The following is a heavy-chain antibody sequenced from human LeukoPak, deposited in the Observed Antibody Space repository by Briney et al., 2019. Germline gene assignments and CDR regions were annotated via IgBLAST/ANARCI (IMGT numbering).Heavy chain of an antibody. Sequence: PGGSLRLSCAASGFTFSSYEMNWVRQAPGKGLEWVSYISSSGSTIYYADSVKGRFTISRDNAKNSLYLQMNSLRAEDTAVYYSARGEATAMVPDFDYWGQGTLVTVSS. D-gene: IGHD5-18*01. V-gene: IGHV3-48*03. CDR1: GFTFSSYE. CDR2: ISSSGSTI. CDR3: ARGEATAMVPDFDY. J-gene: IGHJ4*02.